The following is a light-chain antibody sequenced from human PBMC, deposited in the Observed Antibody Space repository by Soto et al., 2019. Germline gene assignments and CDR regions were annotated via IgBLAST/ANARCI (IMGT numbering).Light chain of an antibody. CDR3: QQYGSSPPYT. J-gene: IGKJ2*01. CDR2: GAS. V-gene: IGKV3-20*01. Sequence: EIVLTQSPGTLSLSPGERATLSCRASQSVGSSNLAWYQQKPGQAPRLLIYGASSRATGIPDRFSGSGSGTDFTLTINRLEPEDFAVYYCQQYGSSPPYTFGQGTKLEIK. CDR1: QSVGSSN.